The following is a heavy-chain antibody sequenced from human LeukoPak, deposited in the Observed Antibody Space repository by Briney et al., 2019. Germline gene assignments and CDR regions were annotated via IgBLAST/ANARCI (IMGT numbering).Heavy chain of an antibody. D-gene: IGHD3-10*02. CDR3: AELGITMIGGV. J-gene: IGHJ6*04. CDR1: GFTFSNYA. Sequence: GRSLRLSCAASGFTFSNYAMHWVRQGPGKGLEWVAAISYDGSNKYYADSVKGQFTISRDNSKNTLYLQMNSLRAEDTAVYYCAELGITMIGGVWGKGTTVTISS. CDR2: ISYDGSNK. V-gene: IGHV3-30*04.